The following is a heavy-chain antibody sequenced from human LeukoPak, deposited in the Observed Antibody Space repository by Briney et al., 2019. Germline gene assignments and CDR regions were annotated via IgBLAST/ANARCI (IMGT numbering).Heavy chain of an antibody. CDR1: GFTFSSYG. D-gene: IGHD2-15*01. J-gene: IGHJ4*02. V-gene: IGHV3-33*01. Sequence: PGGSLRLSCAASGFTFSSYGMHWVRQAPGKGLEWVAVIWYDGSNKYYADSVKGRFTISRDNSKNTLYLQMNSLRAEDTSVYYCARAYCSGGSCYLDYWGQGTLVAVSS. CDR2: IWYDGSNK. CDR3: ARAYCSGGSCYLDY.